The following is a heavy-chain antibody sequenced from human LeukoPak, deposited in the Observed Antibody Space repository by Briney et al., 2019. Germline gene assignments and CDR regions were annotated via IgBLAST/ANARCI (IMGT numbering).Heavy chain of an antibody. CDR2: ISSSSSYI. J-gene: IGHJ3*02. Sequence: GGSLRLSCAASGVTFSSHWMNWVRQAPGKGLEWVSSISSSSSYIYYADSLKGRFTISRDNAKNSLYLQMNSLRAEDTAVYYCARDRSYGGNFPDAFDIWGQGTMVTVSS. D-gene: IGHD4-23*01. CDR1: GVTFSSHW. CDR3: ARDRSYGGNFPDAFDI. V-gene: IGHV3-21*01.